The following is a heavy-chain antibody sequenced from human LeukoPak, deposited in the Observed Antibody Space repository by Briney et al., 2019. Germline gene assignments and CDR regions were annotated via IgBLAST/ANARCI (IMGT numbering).Heavy chain of an antibody. D-gene: IGHD3-10*01. CDR3: ARVRGRGSGSYYNYYYGMDV. J-gene: IGHJ6*02. CDR1: GGSISSYY. Sequence: SETLSLTCTVSGGSISSYYWSWIRQPPGKGLEWIGYIYYSGSTNYNPSLKSRVTISVDTSKNQFSLKLSSVTAADTAVYYCARVRGRGSGSYYNYYYGMDVWGQGTTVTVPS. CDR2: IYYSGST. V-gene: IGHV4-59*01.